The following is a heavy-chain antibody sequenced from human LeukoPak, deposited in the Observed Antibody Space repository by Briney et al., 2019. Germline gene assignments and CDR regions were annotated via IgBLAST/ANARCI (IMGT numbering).Heavy chain of an antibody. V-gene: IGHV1-46*01. Sequence: ALVKVSCKASGYTFTSYYMHWVRQAPGQGLEWMGIINPSGGSTSYAQKFQGRVTMTRDTSTSTVYMELSSLRSEDTAVYYCARDPGYCSSTSCPGLRGWFDPWGQGTLVTVSS. CDR1: GYTFTSYY. CDR2: INPSGGST. CDR3: ARDPGYCSSTSCPGLRGWFDP. D-gene: IGHD2-2*01. J-gene: IGHJ5*02.